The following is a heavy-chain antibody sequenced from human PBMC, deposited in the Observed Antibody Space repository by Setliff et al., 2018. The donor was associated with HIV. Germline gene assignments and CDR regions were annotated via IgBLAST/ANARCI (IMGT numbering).Heavy chain of an antibody. V-gene: IGHV1-2*02. CDR3: ARVPALTYSGYVYWYFDL. CDR1: GYTFTAHH. J-gene: IGHJ2*01. D-gene: IGHD5-12*01. CDR2: IIPKSGET. Sequence: ASVKVSCKSSGYTFTAHHIHWVRQATGQGHEWMGWIIPKSGETSYAEKFRGRVTMTRDTSLSTAYMELSWLTSDDTAVYYCARVPALTYSGYVYWYFDLWGRGTLVTVSS.